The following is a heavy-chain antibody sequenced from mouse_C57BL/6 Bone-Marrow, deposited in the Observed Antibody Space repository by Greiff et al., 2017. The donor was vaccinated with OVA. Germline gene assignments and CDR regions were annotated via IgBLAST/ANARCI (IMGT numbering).Heavy chain of an antibody. CDR3: TTFITTVVATSYFDD. J-gene: IGHJ2*01. CDR2: IDPENGDT. V-gene: IGHV14-4*01. D-gene: IGHD1-1*01. CDR1: GFNIKDDY. Sequence: VQLQQSGAELVRPGASVKLSCTASGFNIKDDYMHWVKQRPEQGLEWIGWIDPENGDTEYASKFQGKATITADTSSNTAYLQLSSLTSEDTAVYYCTTFITTVVATSYFDDWGQGTTLTVSS.